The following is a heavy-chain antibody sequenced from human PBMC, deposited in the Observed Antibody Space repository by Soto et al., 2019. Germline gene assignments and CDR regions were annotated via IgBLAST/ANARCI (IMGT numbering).Heavy chain of an antibody. CDR1: GFTFSSYE. V-gene: IGHV3-48*03. D-gene: IGHD3-10*01. J-gene: IGHJ3*01. Sequence: VGSLRLSCAASGFTFSSYEMNWVRQAPGKGLEWVSYISSSGSTIYYAESVKGRFTISRDNAKNSLYLQMNSLRAEDTAVYYCAIVKNRGFDLWGQGTMVTVSS. CDR3: AIVKNRGFDL. CDR2: ISSSGSTI.